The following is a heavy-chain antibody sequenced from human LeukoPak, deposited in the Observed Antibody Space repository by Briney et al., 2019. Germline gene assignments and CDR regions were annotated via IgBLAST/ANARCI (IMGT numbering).Heavy chain of an antibody. CDR3: ARHGRGSRSPNAFDI. CDR1: GYSFTSYW. D-gene: IGHD3-10*01. Sequence: HGESLKISCKGSGYSFTSYWIGWVRQMPGKGLEWMGIIYPGDSDTRYSPSFQGQVTISADKSIITAYLQWSSLKASDTAMYYCARHGRGSRSPNAFDIWGQGTMVSVSS. CDR2: IYPGDSDT. J-gene: IGHJ3*02. V-gene: IGHV5-51*01.